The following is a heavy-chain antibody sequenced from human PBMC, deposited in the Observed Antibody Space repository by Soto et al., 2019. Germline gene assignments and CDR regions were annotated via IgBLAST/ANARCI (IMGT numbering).Heavy chain of an antibody. CDR3: AREFPYYVSSDSYLDY. Sequence: QTRSLPCAISGYSVSGNSAAWNLIRQSPSRGLEWLGRTYYRSRWYNDYAVSVKSRITVTPDTSKNQFSLHLNSVTPDDTAVYYFAREFPYYVSSDSYLDYWGQGALVTVSS. CDR2: TYYRSRWYN. V-gene: IGHV6-1*01. CDR1: GYSVSGNSAA. J-gene: IGHJ4*02. D-gene: IGHD3-16*01.